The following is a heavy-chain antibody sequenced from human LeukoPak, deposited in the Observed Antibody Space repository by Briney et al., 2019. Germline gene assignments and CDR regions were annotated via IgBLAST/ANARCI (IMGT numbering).Heavy chain of an antibody. Sequence: PSETLSLTCTVSGGSISSGDYYWSWIRQPPGKGLEWIGYIYYSGSTYYNPSLKSRVTVSVDTSKNQFSLKLSSVTAADTAVYYCARVDVSGDYYYMDVWSKGTTVTVSS. CDR1: GGSISSGDYY. J-gene: IGHJ6*03. CDR2: IYYSGST. CDR3: ARVDVSGDYYYMDV. D-gene: IGHD5/OR15-5a*01. V-gene: IGHV4-30-4*01.